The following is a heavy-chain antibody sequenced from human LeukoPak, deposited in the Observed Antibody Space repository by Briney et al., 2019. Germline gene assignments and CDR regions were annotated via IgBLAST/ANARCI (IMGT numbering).Heavy chain of an antibody. D-gene: IGHD6-13*01. J-gene: IGHJ6*02. V-gene: IGHV4-61*02. Sequence: SETLSLTCTVSGGSISSGSYYWSWIRQPAGKGLEWIGRIYTSGSTNYNPSLKSRVTISVDTSKNQFSLKLSSVTAADTAVYYCAREYSSSWLYYYYGVDVWGQGTTVTVSS. CDR1: GGSISSGSYY. CDR3: AREYSSSWLYYYYGVDV. CDR2: IYTSGST.